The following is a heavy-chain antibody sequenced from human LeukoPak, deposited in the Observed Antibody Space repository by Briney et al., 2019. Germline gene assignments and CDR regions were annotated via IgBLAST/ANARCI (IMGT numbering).Heavy chain of an antibody. V-gene: IGHV1-2*02. J-gene: IGHJ4*02. CDR3: ARIYGDYGFYFDY. D-gene: IGHD4-17*01. Sequence: ASVKVSCKASGYTFTGYYMHWVRQAPGPGLEWIGWINPNSGGTNYAQKFQGRVTMTRDTSISTAYMELSRLRSDDTAVYYCARIYGDYGFYFDYWGQGTLVTVSS. CDR1: GYTFTGYY. CDR2: INPNSGGT.